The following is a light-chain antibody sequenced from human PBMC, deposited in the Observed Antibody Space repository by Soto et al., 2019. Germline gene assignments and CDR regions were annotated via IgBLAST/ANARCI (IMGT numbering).Light chain of an antibody. CDR3: QSYDSSLSGYWV. J-gene: IGLJ3*02. CDR2: GNS. V-gene: IGLV1-40*01. CDR1: SSNIGAGYD. Sequence: QSVLTQPPSVSGAPGQRVTISCTGSSSNIGAGYDVHWYQQLPGTAPKLLIYGNSNQLSGVPDRFSGSKSGTSASLAITGLQAEDEADYYCQSYDSSLSGYWVFGGGTQLTVL.